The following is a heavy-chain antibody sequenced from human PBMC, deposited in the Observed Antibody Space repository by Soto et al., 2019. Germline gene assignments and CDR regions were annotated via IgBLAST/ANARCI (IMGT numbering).Heavy chain of an antibody. CDR2: ISAYNGNT. Sequence: GASVKVSCKASGYTFTSYGISWVRQAPGQGLEWMGWISAYNGNTNYAQKLQGRVTMTTDTSTSTAYKELRSLRSDDTAVYYCAVGVAATQPFDYWGQGTLVTVSS. CDR3: AVGVAATQPFDY. J-gene: IGHJ4*02. V-gene: IGHV1-18*04. CDR1: GYTFTSYG. D-gene: IGHD2-15*01.